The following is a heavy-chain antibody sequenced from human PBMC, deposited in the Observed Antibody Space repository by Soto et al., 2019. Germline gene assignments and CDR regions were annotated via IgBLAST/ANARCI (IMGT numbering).Heavy chain of an antibody. CDR3: ARQIYDSDTGPNFQYYFDS. D-gene: IGHD3-22*01. J-gene: IGHJ4*02. CDR2: IDPSDSQT. Sequence: GESLTISCKASGYSFAGYWITWVRHNPGRRQERMGRIDPSDSQTYYSPSFRGHVTISATKSITTVFLQWSSLRASDTAMYYCARQIYDSDTGPNFQYYFDSWGQGTPVTVSS. CDR1: GYSFAGYW. V-gene: IGHV5-10-1*01.